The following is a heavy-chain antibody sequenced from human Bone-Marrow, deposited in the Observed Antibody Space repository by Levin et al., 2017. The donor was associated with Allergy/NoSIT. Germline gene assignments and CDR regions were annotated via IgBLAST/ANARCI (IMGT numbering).Heavy chain of an antibody. V-gene: IGHV3-23*01. CDR2: ISGSGDYTSSADSA. Sequence: GGSLRLSCAASGFTFRSFAMSWVRQAPGKGLEWVSSISGSGDYTSSADSAYYASSVKGRFTISRDNAKNMLFLQMNRLRPEDAAVYYCAKDPFRTTVTACDYWGQGTLVNVSS. D-gene: IGHD4-17*01. CDR1: GFTFRSFA. CDR3: AKDPFRTTVTACDY. J-gene: IGHJ4*02.